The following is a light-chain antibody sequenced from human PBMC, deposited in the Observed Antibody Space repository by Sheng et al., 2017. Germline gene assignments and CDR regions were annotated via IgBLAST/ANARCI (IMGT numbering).Light chain of an antibody. CDR1: QNINTW. CDR2: KAS. Sequence: DIQMTQSPSTLSASVGDRVTITCRASQNINTWLAWYQQKPGKAPNLLIYKASNLESGVPSRFSGSGSGTAFTLTISSLQVDDFATYYCQQYNSLSLTFGGGTKVEIK. CDR3: QQYNSLSLT. J-gene: IGKJ4*01. V-gene: IGKV1-5*03.